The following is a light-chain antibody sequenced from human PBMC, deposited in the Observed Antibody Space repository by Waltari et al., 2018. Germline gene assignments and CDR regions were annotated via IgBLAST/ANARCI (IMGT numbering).Light chain of an antibody. CDR3: CSYAGRGTYV. CDR1: TSDVGSYYL. J-gene: IGLJ1*01. Sequence: QSALTQPASVSGTPGQSITISCSGTTSDVGSYYLFSWYQPHPGEAPKLLICEVFKRPPDTSSRFSGAKSGSTASLTISGLQPEDEADYYCCSYAGRGTYVFGSGTKVTVL. V-gene: IGLV2-23*02. CDR2: EVF.